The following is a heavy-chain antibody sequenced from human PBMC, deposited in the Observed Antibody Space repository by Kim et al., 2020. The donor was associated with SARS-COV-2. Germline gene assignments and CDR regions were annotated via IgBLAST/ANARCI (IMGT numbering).Heavy chain of an antibody. CDR3: ARGVTRITIFGVVITPDYYDYYMDV. D-gene: IGHD3-3*01. CDR2: INHSGST. CDR1: GGSFSGYY. V-gene: IGHV4-34*01. Sequence: SETLSLTCAVYGGSFSGYYWSWIRQPPGKGLEWIGEINHSGSTNYNPSLKSRVTISVDTSKNQFSLKLSSVTAADTAVYYCARGVTRITIFGVVITPDYYDYYMDVWGKGTTVTVSS. J-gene: IGHJ6*03.